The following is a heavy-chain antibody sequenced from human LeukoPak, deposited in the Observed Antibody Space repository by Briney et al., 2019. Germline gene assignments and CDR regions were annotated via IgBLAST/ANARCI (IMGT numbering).Heavy chain of an antibody. D-gene: IGHD3-16*01. V-gene: IGHV4-30-4*01. J-gene: IGHJ4*02. CDR1: GGSISSGDYY. Sequence: PSETLSLTCTVSGGSISSGDYYWSWIRQPPGKGLEWIGYIYYSGSTYYNPSLKSRVTISVDTSKNQFSLKLSSVTAADTAVYYCARECMITSYGLYYFDYWGQGTLVTVSS. CDR2: IYYSGST. CDR3: ARECMITSYGLYYFDY.